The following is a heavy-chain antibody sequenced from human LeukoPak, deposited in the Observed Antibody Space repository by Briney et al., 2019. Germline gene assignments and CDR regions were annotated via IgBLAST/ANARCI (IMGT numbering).Heavy chain of an antibody. CDR2: ISYDGSNK. CDR3: AREEVGQYYFDY. D-gene: IGHD2-2*01. V-gene: IGHV3-30-3*01. CDR1: GFTFSSHW. Sequence: PGGSLRLSCAASGFTFSSHWMSWVRQAPGKGLEWVAVISYDGSNKYYADSVKGRFTISRDNSKNTLYLQMNSLRAEDTAVYYCAREEVGQYYFDYWGQGTLVTVSS. J-gene: IGHJ4*02.